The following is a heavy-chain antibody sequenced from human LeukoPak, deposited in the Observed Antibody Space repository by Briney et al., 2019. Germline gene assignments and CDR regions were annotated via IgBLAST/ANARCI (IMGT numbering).Heavy chain of an antibody. J-gene: IGHJ4*02. CDR2: ISSTSAYT. V-gene: IGHV3-11*06. CDR3: ARGGTRAFDF. CDR1: GFPLTSGFTYSDYY. D-gene: IGHD1-1*01. Sequence: PGGSLRLSCAASGFPLTSGFTYSDYYMSWIRQAPGKGLEWVSYISSTSAYTNYADSVKGRFTISRDNANNSLYLQMNGLRAEDTAIYYCARGGTRAFDFWGQGTLVTVSS.